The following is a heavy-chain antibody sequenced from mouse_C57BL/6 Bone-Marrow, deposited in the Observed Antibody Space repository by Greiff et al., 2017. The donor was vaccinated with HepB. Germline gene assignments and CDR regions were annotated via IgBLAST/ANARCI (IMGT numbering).Heavy chain of an antibody. CDR2: IDPSDSET. D-gene: IGHD2-4*01. Sequence: VQLQQPGAELVRPGSSVKLSCKASGYTFTSYWMHWVKQRPIQGLEWIGNIDPSDSETPYNQKFKDKATLTVDKSSSTAYMQLSSLTSEDSAVYYCARTYYDYDDLYYAMDYWGQGTSGTISS. V-gene: IGHV1-52*01. CDR1: GYTFTSYW. CDR3: ARTYYDYDDLYYAMDY. J-gene: IGHJ4*01.